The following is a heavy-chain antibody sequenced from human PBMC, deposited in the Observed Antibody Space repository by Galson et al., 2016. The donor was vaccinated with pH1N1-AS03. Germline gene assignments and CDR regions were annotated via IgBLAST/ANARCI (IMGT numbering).Heavy chain of an antibody. CDR2: IIPLFGTV. D-gene: IGHD1-7*01. V-gene: IGHV1-69*05. CDR1: GGTFRTSA. Sequence: SVKVSCKASGGTFRTSAISWVRQAPGQGLEWMGGIIPLFGTVIYSQKFQGRVTITTNESKSTAYMELSSLRSDDSAVYYCSSGNELAPPFYCFDTWGQGTLVTVSS. CDR3: SSGNELAPPFYCFDT. J-gene: IGHJ5*02.